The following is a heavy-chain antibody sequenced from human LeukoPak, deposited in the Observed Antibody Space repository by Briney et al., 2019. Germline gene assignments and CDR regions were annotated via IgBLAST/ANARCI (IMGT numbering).Heavy chain of an antibody. J-gene: IGHJ6*03. CDR2: ISYDGSNK. Sequence: PGGSLRLSCAASGSTFSSYGMHWVRQAPGKGLEWVAIISYDGSNKYYADSVKGRFTIYRDNSKNTLYLQVNSLRAEDTAVYYCARDQMRPYQYYMDVWGKGTTVTVSS. V-gene: IGHV3-30*03. CDR1: GSTFSSYG. D-gene: IGHD2-21*01. CDR3: ARDQMRPYQYYMDV.